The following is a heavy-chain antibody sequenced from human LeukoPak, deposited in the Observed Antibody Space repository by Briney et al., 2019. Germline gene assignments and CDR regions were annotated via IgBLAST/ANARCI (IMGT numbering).Heavy chain of an antibody. CDR3: ARDDYYDSSGPYFDY. CDR1: GYTFTSYG. V-gene: IGHV1-18*01. D-gene: IGHD3-22*01. Sequence: ASVKVSCKASGYTFTSYGISWVRQAPGQGLEWMGWISAYNGNTNYAQKLQGRVTMTTDTSTSTAYMELRSLRSDDTAVYYCARDDYYDSSGPYFDYWGRGTLVTVSS. CDR2: ISAYNGNT. J-gene: IGHJ4*02.